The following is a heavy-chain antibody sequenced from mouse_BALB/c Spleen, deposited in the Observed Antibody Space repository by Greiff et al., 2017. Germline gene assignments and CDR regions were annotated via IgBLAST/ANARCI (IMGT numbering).Heavy chain of an antibody. D-gene: IGHD1-2*01. Sequence: VQRVESGAELVRPGSSVKISCKASGYAFSSYWMNWVKQRPGQGLEWIGQIYPGDGDTNYNGKFKGKATLTADKSSSTAYMQLSSLTSEDSAVYFCARRPRLPAMDYWGQGTSVTVSS. CDR3: ARRPRLPAMDY. J-gene: IGHJ4*01. V-gene: IGHV1-80*01. CDR1: GYAFSSYW. CDR2: IYPGDGDT.